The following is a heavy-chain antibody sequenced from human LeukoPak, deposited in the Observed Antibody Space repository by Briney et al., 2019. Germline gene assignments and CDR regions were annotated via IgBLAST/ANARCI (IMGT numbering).Heavy chain of an antibody. CDR1: GYTFTSYG. CDR2: IIPIFGTA. J-gene: IGHJ4*02. CDR3: ARVRGDGYNVPYYFDY. Sequence: GASVKVSCKASGYTFTSYGISWVRQAPGQGLEWMGRIIPIFGTANYAQKFQGRVTITTDESTSTAYMELSSLRSEDTAVYYCARVRGDGYNVPYYFDYWGQGTLVTVSS. D-gene: IGHD5-24*01. V-gene: IGHV1-69*05.